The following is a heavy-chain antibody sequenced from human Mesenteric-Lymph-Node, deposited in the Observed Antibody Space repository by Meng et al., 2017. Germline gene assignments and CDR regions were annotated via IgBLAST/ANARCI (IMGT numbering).Heavy chain of an antibody. CDR3: ARGELLWDY. CDR1: GDSISRGEYF. V-gene: IGHV4-30-4*01. J-gene: IGHJ4*02. Sequence: QVPLQGSGPGLVKPSPTLSLTCTVSGDSISRGEYFWSWIRQPPGKGLEWIGYMDYRGSTFYNPSLKSRVTISVDTSKNQFSLKLSSVTAADTAVYFCARGELLWDYWGQGTLVTVSS. CDR2: MDYRGST. D-gene: IGHD2-2*01.